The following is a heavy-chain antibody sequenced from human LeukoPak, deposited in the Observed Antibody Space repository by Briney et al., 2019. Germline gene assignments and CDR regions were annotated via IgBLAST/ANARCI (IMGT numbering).Heavy chain of an antibody. CDR1: GGSISSSNYY. CDR2: IYYSGST. V-gene: IGHV4-39*07. Sequence: PETLSLTCTVSGGSISSSNYYWGWIRQPPGRGLEWIGSIYYSGSTYYSPSLKSRVTISVDTSKNQFSLKLSSVTAADTAVYYCAREAITDIPDAFDIWGQGTMVTVSS. CDR3: AREAITDIPDAFDI. D-gene: IGHD2-2*02. J-gene: IGHJ3*02.